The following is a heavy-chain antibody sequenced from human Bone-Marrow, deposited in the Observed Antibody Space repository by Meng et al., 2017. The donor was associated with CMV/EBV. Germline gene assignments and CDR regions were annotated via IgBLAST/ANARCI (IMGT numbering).Heavy chain of an antibody. CDR1: GFTFSSYG. D-gene: IGHD3-10*01. V-gene: IGHV3-30*02. Sequence: GESLKISCAASGFTFSSYGMHWVRQAPGKGLEWVAFIRYDGSNKYYADSVKGRFTISRDNSKNTLYLQMNSLRAEDTAVYYCAKRNMVRGDPYFAYWGKGTLV. CDR3: AKRNMVRGDPYFAY. J-gene: IGHJ4*02. CDR2: IRYDGSNK.